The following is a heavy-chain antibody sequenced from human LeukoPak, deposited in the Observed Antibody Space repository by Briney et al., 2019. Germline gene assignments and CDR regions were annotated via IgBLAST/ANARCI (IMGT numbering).Heavy chain of an antibody. CDR2: IYYSGTT. CDR1: GGFINRDSYY. J-gene: IGHJ4*02. Sequence: PSETLSLTCTVSGGFINRDSYYWGWIRQPPGKGLEWIGSIYYSGTTHYNPSLASRVTISVDTSKNQFSLKMTSVTAADAAMYHCATQHSSGWPPRGSDYWGQGILVTVSS. D-gene: IGHD6-19*01. CDR3: ATQHSSGWPPRGSDY. V-gene: IGHV4-39*01.